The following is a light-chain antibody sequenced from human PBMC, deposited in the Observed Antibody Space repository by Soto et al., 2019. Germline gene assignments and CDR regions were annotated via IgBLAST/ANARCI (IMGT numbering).Light chain of an antibody. Sequence: QSVLTQPASVSGSPGQSITISCTGTSSDVGSYNYVSWYQQHPGKAPKLMIYEVTSRPSGVSNRFSASKSGNTASLSISGLQAEDEADYYCSSYTSTSTYVFGAGTKVTVL. CDR1: SSDVGSYNY. J-gene: IGLJ1*01. CDR3: SSYTSTSTYV. V-gene: IGLV2-14*01. CDR2: EVT.